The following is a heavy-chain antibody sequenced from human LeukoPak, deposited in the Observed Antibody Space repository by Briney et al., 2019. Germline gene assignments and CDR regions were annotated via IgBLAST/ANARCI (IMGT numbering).Heavy chain of an antibody. Sequence: GSLRLSCAASGVTVSNNYMNWVRQPPGKGLEWIGNIYYSGTTFYNPSLKSRVTISIDTSKNQFSLKLSSVTAADTAVYYCARRRGITPNWFDPWGQGTLVTVSS. CDR2: IYYSGTT. CDR3: ARRRGITPNWFDP. V-gene: IGHV4-39*01. J-gene: IGHJ5*02. CDR1: GVTVSNNY. D-gene: IGHD3-10*01.